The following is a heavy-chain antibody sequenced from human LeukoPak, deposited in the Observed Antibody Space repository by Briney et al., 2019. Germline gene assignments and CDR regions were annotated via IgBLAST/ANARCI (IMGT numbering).Heavy chain of an antibody. CDR1: GVSFSSYW. V-gene: IGHV3-7*01. CDR3: ARGGDYRVDY. Sequence: QPAGSLTLSCAASGVSFSSYWMSWVRQAPGKGLEWVANIKQDGSEKYYVDSVKGRFTISRDNDKNPLYLQMNSLRAEDTAVYYCARGGDYRVDYWGQGTLVTVSS. CDR2: IKQDGSEK. D-gene: IGHD4-17*01. J-gene: IGHJ4*02.